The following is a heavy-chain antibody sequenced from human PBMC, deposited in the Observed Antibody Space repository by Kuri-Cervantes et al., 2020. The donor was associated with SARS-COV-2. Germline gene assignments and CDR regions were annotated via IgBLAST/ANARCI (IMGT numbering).Heavy chain of an antibody. V-gene: IGHV3-48*01. CDR2: ISSSTSTK. J-gene: IGHJ4*02. Sequence: GESLKISCAASTFTFSNCSMSRVRQAPGKGLEWVSYISSSTSTKYYAGSVKGRFTICRDNARNSLYLQMNSLRAEDTAVYYCAKPRHGAIITIFGVGPRTGFDYWGQGTLVTVSS. CDR3: AKPRHGAIITIFGVGPRTGFDY. D-gene: IGHD3-3*01. CDR1: TFTFSNCS.